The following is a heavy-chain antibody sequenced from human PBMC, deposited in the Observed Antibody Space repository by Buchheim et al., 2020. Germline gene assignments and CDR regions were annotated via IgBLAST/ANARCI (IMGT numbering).Heavy chain of an antibody. D-gene: IGHD6-13*01. CDR1: GGSISSPTHY. Sequence: QVQLQESGPGLVKPSQTLSLTCTVSGGSISSPTHYWTWIRQLPGKGLEWMGYIYYSGTTYYSPSPKSRVTMSVDTSKNQFSLRLDSVTAADTAVYYCARDYSGTWDWGQGTL. CDR2: IYYSGTT. CDR3: ARDYSGTWD. J-gene: IGHJ4*02. V-gene: IGHV4-31*03.